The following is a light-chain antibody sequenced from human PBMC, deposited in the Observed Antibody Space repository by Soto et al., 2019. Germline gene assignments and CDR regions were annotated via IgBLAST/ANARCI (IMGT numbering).Light chain of an antibody. Sequence: DIQMTQSPSTLSASVGDRVTITCRASQTISNWLAWYQQEPGKAPKLLIYDASSLRSGVPSRFSGSGFATDFTLTISSLQPDDFATYYCQQYSIYPYTSGQGTKLEIK. CDR2: DAS. V-gene: IGKV1-5*01. CDR3: QQYSIYPYT. J-gene: IGKJ2*01. CDR1: QTISNW.